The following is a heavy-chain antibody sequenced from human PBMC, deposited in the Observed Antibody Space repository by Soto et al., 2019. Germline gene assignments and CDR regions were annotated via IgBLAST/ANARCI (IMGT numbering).Heavy chain of an antibody. CDR2: IDDTGDNT. Sequence: EVQLLESGGGLVQPGGSLTLPCAASGFTFSSYAMSWLRQAPGKGLEWVSAIDDTGDNTHYADSVKGRFTFSSDNSKNTMYLQMNSMRAEDTALYYCAKQVTGWFNDAFDVWGQGTMVTVSS. J-gene: IGHJ3*01. D-gene: IGHD6-19*01. CDR3: AKQVTGWFNDAFDV. CDR1: GFTFSSYA. V-gene: IGHV3-23*01.